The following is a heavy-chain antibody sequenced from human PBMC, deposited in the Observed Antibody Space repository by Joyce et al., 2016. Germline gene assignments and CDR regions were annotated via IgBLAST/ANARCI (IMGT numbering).Heavy chain of an antibody. CDR1: GFTFSSYS. CDR2: ISSSSSTI. Sequence: EVQLVESGGGLVQPGGSLRLSCAASGFTFSSYSMNWVRQAPGKGLEWVSYISSSSSTIYYADSVKGRFTISRDNAKNSLYLQMNSLRAEDTAVYYCAREAPYDSSGYYHYGMDVWGQGTTVTVSS. CDR3: AREAPYDSSGYYHYGMDV. D-gene: IGHD3-22*01. J-gene: IGHJ6*02. V-gene: IGHV3-48*04.